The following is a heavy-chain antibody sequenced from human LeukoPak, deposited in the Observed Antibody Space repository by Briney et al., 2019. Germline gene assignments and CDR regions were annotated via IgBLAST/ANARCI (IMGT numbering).Heavy chain of an antibody. J-gene: IGHJ4*02. CDR2: IYYSGST. CDR3: ARESNYYFEC. CDR1: GGSISSYY. Sequence: PSETLSLTCTVSGGSISSYYWSWVRQPPGKGLEWIGYIYYSGSTNYNPSLNSRVTMSVDTSKHQFSLKLGSVTAADTAVYYCARESNYYFECWGQGTLVTVSS. V-gene: IGHV4-59*12. D-gene: IGHD3-10*01.